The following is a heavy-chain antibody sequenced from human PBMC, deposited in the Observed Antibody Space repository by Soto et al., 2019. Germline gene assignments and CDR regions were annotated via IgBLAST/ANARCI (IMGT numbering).Heavy chain of an antibody. CDR2: INHRGST. CDR3: ASRAKHDYDSSGPDFDS. J-gene: IGHJ4*02. D-gene: IGHD3-22*01. V-gene: IGHV4-34*01. CDR1: GGAFSRFY. Sequence: SETLSLTCAVAGGAFSRFYWSWIRQPPGMGLEWIGEINHRGSTSYNSSLKGRVTISIDTSKRQFSLKLNSVTSADTAVYYCASRAKHDYDSSGPDFDSWGQGIQVTV.